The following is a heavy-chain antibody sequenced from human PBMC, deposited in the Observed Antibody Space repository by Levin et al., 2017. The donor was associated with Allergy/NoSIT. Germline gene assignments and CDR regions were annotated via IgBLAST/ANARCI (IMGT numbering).Heavy chain of an antibody. D-gene: IGHD2-15*01. CDR3: ARGGCSATSCLDY. V-gene: IGHV3-74*01. CDR1: GFTFSSYY. Sequence: GGSLRLSCAASGFTFSSYYMHWVRQAPGKGLAWVSNIHTDTSVTNYADSVKGRFTISRDNAKNTLYLQMNSLRAEDTAVYYCARGGCSATSCLDYWGQGTLVTVSP. CDR2: IHTDTSVT. J-gene: IGHJ4*02.